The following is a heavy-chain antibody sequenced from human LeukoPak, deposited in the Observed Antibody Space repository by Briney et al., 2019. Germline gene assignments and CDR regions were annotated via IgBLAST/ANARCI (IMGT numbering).Heavy chain of an antibody. D-gene: IGHD1-7*01. CDR3: ARVPGGGTAAN. J-gene: IGHJ3*01. Sequence: PSETLSLTCTVSGGSVSSGSYCWSWIRQPPGEGLEWIGYIYYSGSTNNNPSLKSRVTMSVDTSKNQFSLKLSSVTAADTAVYYCARVPGGGTAANWGQGTMVTVSS. V-gene: IGHV4-61*01. CDR2: IYYSGST. CDR1: GGSVSSGSYC.